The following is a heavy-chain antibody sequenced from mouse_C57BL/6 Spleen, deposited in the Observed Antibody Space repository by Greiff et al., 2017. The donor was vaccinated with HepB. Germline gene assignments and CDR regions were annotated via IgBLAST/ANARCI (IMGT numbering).Heavy chain of an antibody. V-gene: IGHV1-19*01. CDR1: GYTFTDYY. Sequence: EVQLQQSGPVLVKPGASVKMSCKASGYTFTDYYMNWVKQSHGKSLEWIGVINPYNGGTSYNQKFKGKATLTVDKSSSTAYMELNSLTSEDSAVYYCARSGYYYGSPLYYFDYWGQGTTLTVSS. D-gene: IGHD1-1*01. CDR3: ARSGYYYGSPLYYFDY. CDR2: INPYNGGT. J-gene: IGHJ2*01.